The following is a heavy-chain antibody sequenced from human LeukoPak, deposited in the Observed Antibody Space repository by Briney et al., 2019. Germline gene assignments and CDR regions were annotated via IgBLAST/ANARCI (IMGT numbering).Heavy chain of an antibody. Sequence: GGSLRLSCAASGFTFNSYIMNWVRQAPGKGLEWVSSISTSSGYVYYADSVKGRFTISRDNAKNSLYLQMNSLRAEDTALYYCARDLWFGELSPGGYWGQGTLVTVSS. D-gene: IGHD3-10*01. CDR1: GFTFNSYI. V-gene: IGHV3-21*04. CDR2: ISTSSGYV. J-gene: IGHJ4*02. CDR3: ARDLWFGELSPGGY.